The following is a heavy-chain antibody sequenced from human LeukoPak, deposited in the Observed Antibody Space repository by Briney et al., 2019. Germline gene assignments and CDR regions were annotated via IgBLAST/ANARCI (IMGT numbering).Heavy chain of an antibody. J-gene: IGHJ4*02. V-gene: IGHV4-30-4*08. CDR3: AREGITMVRGVTDY. Sequence: SETLSLTCAVYGGSFSGYYWSWIRQPPGKGLEWIGYIYYSGSTYYNPSLKSRVTISVDTSKNQFSLKLSSVTAADTAVYYCAREGITMVRGVTDYWGQGTLVTVSS. D-gene: IGHD3-10*01. CDR2: IYYSGST. CDR1: GGSFSGYY.